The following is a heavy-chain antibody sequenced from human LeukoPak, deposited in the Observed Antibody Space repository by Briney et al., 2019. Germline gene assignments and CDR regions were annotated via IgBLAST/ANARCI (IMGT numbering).Heavy chain of an antibody. CDR3: TRTGSQWDFLVDY. Sequence: SGFTXSDYFMSWVRQAPGKGLEWVSYISIRSSTIYYADSVKGRFTISRDNAENSLYLQMNSLTAEDTAVYYCTRTGSQWDFLVDYWGQGTRVAVSP. V-gene: IGHV3-11*04. CDR1: GFTXSDYF. D-gene: IGHD2/OR15-2a*01. J-gene: IGHJ4*02. CDR2: ISIRSSTI.